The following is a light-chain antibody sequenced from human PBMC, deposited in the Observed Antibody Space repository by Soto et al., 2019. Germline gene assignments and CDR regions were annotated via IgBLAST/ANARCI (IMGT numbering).Light chain of an antibody. CDR1: SSDIGAYNY. J-gene: IGLJ7*01. CDR3: SSFTGSDNP. V-gene: IGLV2-8*01. Sequence: QSVLTQPPSASGSPGQSVTISCTGTSSDIGAYNYVSWYQQYPGKAPKLIIYEVSQRPSGVPDRFSGSKSGNTASLTVSGLHLEDEADYYCSSFTGSDNPFGGGTQLTVL. CDR2: EVS.